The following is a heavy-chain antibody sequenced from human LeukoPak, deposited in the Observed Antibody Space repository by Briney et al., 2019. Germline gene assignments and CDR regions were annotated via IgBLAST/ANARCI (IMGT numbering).Heavy chain of an antibody. V-gene: IGHV1-2*02. Sequence: ASVKVSCKTSGYTFTGYYLHWVRQAPGQGLEWMGWINPNSGDANYAQKFQGRVTMTRDTSISTAYMELRRLTSDDTAVYYCAPRESESAPFDYWGQGTLVTVSS. CDR2: INPNSGDA. D-gene: IGHD3-10*01. J-gene: IGHJ4*02. CDR3: APRESESAPFDY. CDR1: GYTFTGYY.